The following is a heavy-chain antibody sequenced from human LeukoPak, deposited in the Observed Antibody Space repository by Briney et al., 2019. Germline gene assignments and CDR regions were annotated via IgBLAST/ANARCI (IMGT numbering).Heavy chain of an antibody. CDR1: EFSVGSNY. V-gene: IGHV3-66*01. CDR2: IYSGGST. J-gene: IGHJ4*02. D-gene: IGHD5-12*01. Sequence: GGSLRLSCAASEFSVGSNYMAWVRQAPGKGLEWASLIYSGGSTYYADSVKGRFTISRDNSKNTLYLQMNSLRAEDTAVYYCARGPSGYLNTGGQGTLVTVSS. CDR3: ARGPSGYLNT.